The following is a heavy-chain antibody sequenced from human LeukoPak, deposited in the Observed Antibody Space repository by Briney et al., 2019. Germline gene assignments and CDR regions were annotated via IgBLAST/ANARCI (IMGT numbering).Heavy chain of an antibody. Sequence: GESLQISCQGSGYTFTSYWIGWVRQLPGKGLEGMGIIYPGDSDTRYSPSFQGQVTISADKSISTAYLQWSSLKASDTAMYYCARQGFIAAATPDVWGQGTTVTVSS. D-gene: IGHD6-13*01. CDR1: GYTFTSYW. V-gene: IGHV5-51*01. CDR3: ARQGFIAAATPDV. J-gene: IGHJ6*02. CDR2: IYPGDSDT.